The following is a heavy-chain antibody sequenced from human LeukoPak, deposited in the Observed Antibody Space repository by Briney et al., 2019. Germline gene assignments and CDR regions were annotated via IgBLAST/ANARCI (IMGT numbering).Heavy chain of an antibody. CDR2: ISAYNGNT. D-gene: IGHD3-22*01. V-gene: IGHV1-18*01. J-gene: IGHJ4*02. Sequence: ASVKVSCKASGYTFTSYGISWVRQAPGQGLEWMGWISAYNGNTNYAQKLQGRVTTTTDTSTSTAYMELRSPRSDDTAVYYCAREVTNYYDSSGYYYGRHYFDYWGQGTLVTVSS. CDR3: AREVTNYYDSSGYYYGRHYFDY. CDR1: GYTFTSYG.